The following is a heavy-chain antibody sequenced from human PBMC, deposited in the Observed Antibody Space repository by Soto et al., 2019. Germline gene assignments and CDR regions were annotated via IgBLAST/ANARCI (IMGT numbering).Heavy chain of an antibody. CDR3: ARVFGFVGMDV. CDR2: IYCSGST. Sequence: QVRLQESGPGLVKPSQTLSLTCTVSGGSISSGGYYWSWIRQHPGKGLEWIGYIYCSGSTYYNPSLKSRVTISVDTSKNQFSPKLSSVTAADTAVYYCARVFGFVGMDVWGQGTPVTVSS. CDR1: GGSISSGGYY. J-gene: IGHJ6*02. D-gene: IGHD3-3*01. V-gene: IGHV4-31*03.